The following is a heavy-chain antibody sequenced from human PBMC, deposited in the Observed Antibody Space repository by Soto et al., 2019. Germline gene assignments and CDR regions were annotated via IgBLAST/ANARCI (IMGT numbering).Heavy chain of an antibody. V-gene: IGHV1-18*01. CDR3: ARLTMAQDAFDI. CDR1: GYTFTSYG. Sequence: QVQLEQSGAEVKKPGASVKVSCKASGYTFTSYGISWVRQAPGQGLEWMGWISAYNGKTNYAQKLQGRVTMTTATSPSTAYMELRSLRSDDTAVYFCARLTMAQDAFDIWGQGTMVTVSS. J-gene: IGHJ3*02. CDR2: ISAYNGKT. D-gene: IGHD3-10*01.